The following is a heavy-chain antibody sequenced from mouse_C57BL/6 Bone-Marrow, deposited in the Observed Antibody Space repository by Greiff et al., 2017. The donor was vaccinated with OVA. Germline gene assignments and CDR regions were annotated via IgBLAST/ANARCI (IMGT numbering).Heavy chain of an antibody. CDR1: GYTFTSYW. Sequence: QVQLQQPGAELVRPGTSVKLSCKASGYTFTSYWMHWVKQRPGQGLEWIGVINPTDSYTNYNQKFKGKATLTVDTSSSTAYMQLSSLTSEDSAVYYCARFYYDYAFEYWGKGTTVTVSS. J-gene: IGHJ2*01. CDR2: INPTDSYT. CDR3: ARFYYDYAFEY. D-gene: IGHD2-4*01. V-gene: IGHV1-59*01.